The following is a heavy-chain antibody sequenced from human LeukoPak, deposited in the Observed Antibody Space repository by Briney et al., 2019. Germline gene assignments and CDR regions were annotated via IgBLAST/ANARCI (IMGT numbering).Heavy chain of an antibody. D-gene: IGHD2/OR15-2a*01. J-gene: IGHJ4*02. CDR1: GFIFSSYG. CDR3: TKEGARIVNDNTPYFDY. Sequence: PGRSLRLSCVASGFIFSSYGMHWVRQAPGKGLECVAIISYNGNNKYYADSVKGRFTISRDNSKNTLYLQMNNLRAEDTAVYYCTKEGARIVNDNTPYFDYWGQGTLVTVSS. CDR2: ISYNGNNK. V-gene: IGHV3-30*18.